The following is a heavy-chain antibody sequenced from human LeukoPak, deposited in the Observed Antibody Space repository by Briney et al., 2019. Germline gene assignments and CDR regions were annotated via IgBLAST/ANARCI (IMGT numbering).Heavy chain of an antibody. V-gene: IGHV4-4*09. CDR3: ARRFCSSISCYEIYFDY. J-gene: IGHJ4*02. Sequence: PSEPLSLTCTVSGGFISGYYWSWLRQPPGKGLEWIGFIYTGGSTNYNPSLESRVTISLDTSKTQFSLKLSSVTAADTAVYYCARRFCSSISCYEIYFDYWGQGTLVTVSS. CDR1: GGFISGYY. CDR2: IYTGGST. D-gene: IGHD2-2*01.